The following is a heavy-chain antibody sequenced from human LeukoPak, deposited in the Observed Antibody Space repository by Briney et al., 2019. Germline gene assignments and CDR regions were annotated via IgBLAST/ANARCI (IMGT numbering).Heavy chain of an antibody. CDR2: IYYSGST. Sequence: SETLSLTCTVSGGSISSYYWSWIRLPPGKGLEWIGYIYYSGSTNYNPSLKSRVTISVDTSKNQFSLKLSSVTAADTAVYYCARIAGSDWFDPWGQGTLVTVSS. CDR3: ARIAGSDWFDP. D-gene: IGHD3-22*01. V-gene: IGHV4-59*08. J-gene: IGHJ5*02. CDR1: GGSISSYY.